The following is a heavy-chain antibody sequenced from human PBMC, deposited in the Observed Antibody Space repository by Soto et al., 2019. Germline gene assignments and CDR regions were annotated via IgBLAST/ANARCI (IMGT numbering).Heavy chain of an antibody. CDR2: IYHSGST. J-gene: IGHJ4*02. V-gene: IGHV4-4*02. Sequence: SETLSLTCAVSGGSISSSNWWSWVRQPPGKGLEWIGEIYHSGSTNYNPSLKSRVTISVDKSKNQFSLKLSSVTAADTAVYYCARLGITMIVVVTPSAYWGQGILVTAPQ. D-gene: IGHD3-22*01. CDR1: GGSISSSNW. CDR3: ARLGITMIVVVTPSAY.